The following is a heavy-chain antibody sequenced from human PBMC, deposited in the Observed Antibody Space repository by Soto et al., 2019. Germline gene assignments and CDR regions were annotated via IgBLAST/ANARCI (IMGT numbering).Heavy chain of an antibody. CDR1: GFTFSYYS. CDR2: ISSSSDTI. Sequence: PGGSLRLSCAVSGFTFSYYSMNWVRQAPGKGLEWISYISSSSDTIYYADSMKGRFTISRDNAKNSLYLQMNGLRDDDTAVYFCARGRLWSFDYWGQGT. J-gene: IGHJ4*02. CDR3: ARGRLWSFDY. V-gene: IGHV3-48*02. D-gene: IGHD3-10*01.